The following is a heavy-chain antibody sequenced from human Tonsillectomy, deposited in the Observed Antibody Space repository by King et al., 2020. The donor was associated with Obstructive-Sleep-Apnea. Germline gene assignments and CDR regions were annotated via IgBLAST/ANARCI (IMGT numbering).Heavy chain of an antibody. Sequence: QLQESGPGLVKPSQTLSLTCTVSGGSISSDTYYWNWIRQHPGKGLEWIGYIYYSGSTYYSPSLKSRVTISLDTSKYQFSLKLTSVTAADTAVYYCATNPAAGSFYFDYWGQGTLVTVSS. V-gene: IGHV4-31*03. CDR1: GGSISSDTYY. J-gene: IGHJ4*02. CDR3: ATNPAAGSFYFDY. CDR2: IYYSGST. D-gene: IGHD6-25*01.